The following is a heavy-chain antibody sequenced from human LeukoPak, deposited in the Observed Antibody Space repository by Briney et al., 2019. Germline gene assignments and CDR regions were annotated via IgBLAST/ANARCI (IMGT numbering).Heavy chain of an antibody. Sequence: GGSLRLSCAASGFTFSSYGMRWVRQAPGKGLEWVAFIRYDGSNKYYADSVKGRFTISRDNSKNTLYLQMNSLRAEDTAVYYCARVGDDYYDGSGYSDYWGQGTLVTVSS. CDR2: IRYDGSNK. D-gene: IGHD3-22*01. J-gene: IGHJ4*02. CDR1: GFTFSSYG. V-gene: IGHV3-30*02. CDR3: ARVGDDYYDGSGYSDY.